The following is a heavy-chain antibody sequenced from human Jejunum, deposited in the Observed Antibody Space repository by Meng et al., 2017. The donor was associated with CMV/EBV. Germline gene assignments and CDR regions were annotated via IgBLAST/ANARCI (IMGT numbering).Heavy chain of an antibody. J-gene: IGHJ6*02. D-gene: IGHD6-19*01. CDR3: AKSVQDSSSGWYDYYYGMDV. V-gene: IGHV3-30*02. CDR2: IRFDGGKK. CDR1: YG. Sequence: YGMHWVRQAQGKGLEWVAFIRFDGGKKYYADSVKGRFTISRDDSKNTLHLQMNSLKPEDTGDYYCAKSVQDSSSGWYDYYYGMDVWGQGTTVTVSS.